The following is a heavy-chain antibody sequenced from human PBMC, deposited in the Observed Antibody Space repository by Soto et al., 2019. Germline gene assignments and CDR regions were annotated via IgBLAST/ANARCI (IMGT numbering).Heavy chain of an antibody. V-gene: IGHV5-51*01. CDR2: IYPGYSDT. D-gene: IGHD3-22*01. J-gene: IGHJ3*02. CDR1: GYSFTSYW. CDR3: ARSNPMYYYDSSGPPHAFDI. Sequence: ESLKISCKGSGYSFTSYWIGWVRQMPGKGLEWMGIIYPGYSDTRYSPSFQGQVTISADKSISTAYLQWSSLKASDTAMYYCARSNPMYYYDSSGPPHAFDIWGQGTMVTVSS.